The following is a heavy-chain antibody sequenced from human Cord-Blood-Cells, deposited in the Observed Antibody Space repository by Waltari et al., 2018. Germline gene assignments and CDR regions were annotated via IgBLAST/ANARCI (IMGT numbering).Heavy chain of an antibody. J-gene: IGHJ4*02. CDR2: ISSSSSTI. D-gene: IGHD2-21*01. Sequence: EVQLVEYGGGLVQPGGSLRHSCAASGFTFRRYSVYWVRKAPGKGLEWVSYISSSSSTIYYADSVKGRFTISRDNAKNSLYLQMNSLRDEDTAVYHCARAYCGGDCYSDYWGQGTLVTVSS. CDR3: ARAYCGGDCYSDY. V-gene: IGHV3-48*02. CDR1: GFTFRRYS.